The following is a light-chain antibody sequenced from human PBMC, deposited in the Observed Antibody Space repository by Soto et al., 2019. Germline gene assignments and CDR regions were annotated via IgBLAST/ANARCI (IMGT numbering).Light chain of an antibody. CDR3: SSYTSSSILYV. J-gene: IGLJ1*01. CDR1: SSDVGGYNY. V-gene: IGLV2-14*01. CDR2: EVS. Sequence: QSALTQPASVSGSPGQSITISCTGTSSDVGGYNYVSWYQQHPGKAPKLMIYEVSNRPSGVSNRFSGSKSGNTASLTISGLQAEDEPDYYCSSYTSSSILYVFGTGTKVTVL.